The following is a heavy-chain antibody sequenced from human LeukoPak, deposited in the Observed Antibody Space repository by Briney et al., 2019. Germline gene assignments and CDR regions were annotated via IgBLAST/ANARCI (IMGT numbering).Heavy chain of an antibody. CDR3: ARDDVDTAMAGGY. CDR1: GFTFSNYA. Sequence: GGSLRLSCAASGFTFSNYAMRWVRQAPGKGLEWVSGISGSGDSTYYADSVKGRFTISRDNSKNTLYLQMNSLRAEDTAVYYCARDDVDTAMAGGYWGQGTLVTVSS. V-gene: IGHV3-23*01. J-gene: IGHJ4*02. D-gene: IGHD5-18*01. CDR2: ISGSGDST.